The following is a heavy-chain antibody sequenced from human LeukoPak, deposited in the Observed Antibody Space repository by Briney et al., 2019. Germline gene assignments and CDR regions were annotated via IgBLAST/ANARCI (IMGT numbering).Heavy chain of an antibody. D-gene: IGHD1-26*01. Sequence: GGSLRLSCGASGFTFSTYSMNWVRQAPGKGLEWVSSISSSGSYIYYAGSVKGRFTISRDNAKNSLYLQMNSLRAEDTAVYYCARAPGKTGYFDYWGQGTLVTVSS. J-gene: IGHJ4*02. V-gene: IGHV3-21*01. CDR2: ISSSGSYI. CDR1: GFTFSTYS. CDR3: ARAPGKTGYFDY.